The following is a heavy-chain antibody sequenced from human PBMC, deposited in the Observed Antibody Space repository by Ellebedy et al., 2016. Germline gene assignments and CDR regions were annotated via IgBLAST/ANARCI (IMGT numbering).Heavy chain of an antibody. V-gene: IGHV3-15*07. J-gene: IGHJ4*02. Sequence: GGSLRLSCAASGFTFTNAWMNWVRQAPGKGLEWVGRIKSKADDETTDYAAPVKGRFTISRDDSKNTLYLQMSSLKTEDTAVYYCLTELLGWEQYWELYWGQGTLVTVSS. CDR3: LTELLGWEQYWELY. CDR1: GFTFTNAW. CDR2: IKSKADDETT. D-gene: IGHD1-26*01.